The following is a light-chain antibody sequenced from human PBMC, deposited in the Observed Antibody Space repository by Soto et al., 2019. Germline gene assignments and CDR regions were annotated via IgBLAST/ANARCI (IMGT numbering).Light chain of an antibody. CDR2: SAS. V-gene: IGKV3D-15*01. CDR1: RSITSSY. J-gene: IGKJ4*01. Sequence: ESVLTQSPATLSLSPGERATLSCRASRSITSSYLAWYQQKPGQAPRLLIYSASNRATGIPARFSGSGSGTEFTLTISSLQSEDFAVYYCQQYNNWPLTFGGGTKVDI. CDR3: QQYNNWPLT.